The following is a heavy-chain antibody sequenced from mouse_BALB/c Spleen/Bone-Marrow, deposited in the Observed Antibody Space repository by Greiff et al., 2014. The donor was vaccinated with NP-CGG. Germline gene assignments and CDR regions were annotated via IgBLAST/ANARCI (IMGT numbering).Heavy chain of an antibody. D-gene: IGHD1-2*01. CDR3: ARTAPENFDY. CDR2: IDPASGNT. V-gene: IGHV14-3*02. CDR1: GFNIKDTY. Sequence: VQLQQPGAELVKPGASVKLSCTASGFNIKDTYMHWVKQRPEQGLEWIGRIDPASGNTKYDPKFQGKATITADTSSNTAYLQLSSLTSEDTAVYYCARTAPENFDYWGQGTTLTVSS. J-gene: IGHJ2*01.